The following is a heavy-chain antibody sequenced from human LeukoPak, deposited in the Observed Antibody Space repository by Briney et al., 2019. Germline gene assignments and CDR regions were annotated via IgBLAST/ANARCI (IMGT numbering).Heavy chain of an antibody. CDR3: ATFKEVYDSSGFY. Sequence: ASVKVSCKVSGYTLTELSMHWVRQAPGKGLEWMGGFDPEDGETIYAQKFQGRDTMTEDTSTDTAYMELSSLRSEDTAVYYCATFKEVYDSSGFYWGQGTLVTVSS. CDR1: GYTLTELS. D-gene: IGHD3-22*01. CDR2: FDPEDGET. J-gene: IGHJ4*02. V-gene: IGHV1-24*01.